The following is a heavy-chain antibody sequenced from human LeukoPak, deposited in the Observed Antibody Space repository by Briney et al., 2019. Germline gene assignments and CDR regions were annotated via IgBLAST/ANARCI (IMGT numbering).Heavy chain of an antibody. CDR1: GYTFTSYD. D-gene: IGHD2/OR15-2a*01. J-gene: IGHJ4*02. Sequence: ASVKVSCKASGYTFTSYDINWVRQATGQGLEWMGWMNPNSGNTGYAQKFQGRVTMTRHTYISKAYMELSSLRSEDTSVYYCASPGRHGSTLFDYWGQGTLVTVSS. CDR3: ASPGRHGSTLFDY. V-gene: IGHV1-8*01. CDR2: MNPNSGNT.